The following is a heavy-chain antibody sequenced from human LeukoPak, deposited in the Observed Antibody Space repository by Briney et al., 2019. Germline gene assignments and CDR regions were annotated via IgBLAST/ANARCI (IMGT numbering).Heavy chain of an antibody. CDR3: ASLAVAGTPFDY. CDR2: ISSSSSYI. D-gene: IGHD6-19*01. CDR1: GFTFSSYS. V-gene: IGHV3-21*01. J-gene: IGHJ4*02. Sequence: GGSLRLSCAASGFTFSSYSMKWVRQAPGKGLEWVSSISSSSSYIYYADSVKGRFTISRDNAKNSLYLQMNSLRAEDTAVYYCASLAVAGTPFDYWGQGTLVTVSS.